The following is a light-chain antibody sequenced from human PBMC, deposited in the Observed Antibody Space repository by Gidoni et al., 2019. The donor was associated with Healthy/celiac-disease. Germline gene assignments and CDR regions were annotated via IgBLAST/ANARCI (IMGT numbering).Light chain of an antibody. CDR3: QSADSSGTYQV. CDR1: ALPKQY. V-gene: IGLV3-25*03. CDR2: QAS. J-gene: IGLJ3*02. Sequence: SYELTQLPSVAVSPGQTARITCSGDALPKQYAYWYQQKPVQAPVLVIYQASERPSGIPARFSGSSSGTTVTLTISGVQAEDEADYYCQSADSSGTYQVFGGGTKLTVL.